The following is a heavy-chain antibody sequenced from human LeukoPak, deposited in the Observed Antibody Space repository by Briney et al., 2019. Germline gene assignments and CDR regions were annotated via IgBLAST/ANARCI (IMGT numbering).Heavy chain of an antibody. J-gene: IGHJ3*02. D-gene: IGHD1-26*01. V-gene: IGHV4-59*08. CDR3: ATPYSGGYHGLDI. CDR2: IYYSGST. CDR1: GGSIRSYY. Sequence: KPSETLSLTCTVSGGSIRSYYWSWIRQPPGKGLEWIGYIYYSGSTNSNPSLKSRVTISVDTSKNQFSLKLSSVTAADTAVYYCATPYSGGYHGLDIWGQGTMVTVSS.